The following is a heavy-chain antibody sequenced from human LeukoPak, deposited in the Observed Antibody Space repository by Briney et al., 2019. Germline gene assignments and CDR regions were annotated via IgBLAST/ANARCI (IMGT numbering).Heavy chain of an antibody. J-gene: IGHJ6*02. V-gene: IGHV4-30-2*01. CDR3: ARAEVYYYYGMDV. CDR1: GGSISSGGYY. Sequence: SETLSLTCTVSGGSISSGGYYWSWIRQPPGKGLEWIGYIYHSGSTYYNPSLKSRVTISVDRSKNQFSLKLSSVTAADTAVYYCARAEVYYYYGMDVWGQGTTVTVSS. CDR2: IYHSGST.